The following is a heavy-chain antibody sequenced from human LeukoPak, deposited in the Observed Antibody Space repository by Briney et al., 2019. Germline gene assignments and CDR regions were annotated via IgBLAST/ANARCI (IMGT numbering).Heavy chain of an antibody. Sequence: GESLKISCKGSGSSFTTYWIGWVRQVPGKGLEWMGIIYPGDSETRYSPSFEGQVTISADKSITTAYLQWSSLKASDTAMYYCARLSGDGYNSLDSWGQGTLVTVSS. CDR1: GSSFTTYW. J-gene: IGHJ4*02. D-gene: IGHD5-24*01. V-gene: IGHV5-51*01. CDR2: IYPGDSET. CDR3: ARLSGDGYNSLDS.